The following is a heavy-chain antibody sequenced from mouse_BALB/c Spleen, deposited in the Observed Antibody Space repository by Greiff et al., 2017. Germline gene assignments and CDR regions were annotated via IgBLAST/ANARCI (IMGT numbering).Heavy chain of an antibody. Sequence: DVKLVESGGGLVKPGGSLKLSCAASGFTFSSYAMSWVRQTPEKRLEWVASISSGGSTYYPDSVKGRFTISRDNARNILYLQMSSLRSEDTAMYYCARNGYYYFDVWGAGTTVTVSS. CDR3: ARNGYYYFDV. D-gene: IGHD2-3*01. V-gene: IGHV5-6-5*01. CDR2: ISSGGST. J-gene: IGHJ1*01. CDR1: GFTFSSYA.